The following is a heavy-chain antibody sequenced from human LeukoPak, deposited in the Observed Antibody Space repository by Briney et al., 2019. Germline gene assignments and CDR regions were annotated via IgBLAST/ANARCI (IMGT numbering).Heavy chain of an antibody. CDR2: INTNTGNP. CDR1: GYTFTSYA. CDR3: ARVSAGSGSYYLYY. V-gene: IGHV7-4-1*02. D-gene: IGHD3-10*01. J-gene: IGHJ4*02. Sequence: ASVKVSCKASGYTFTSYAMNWVRQAPGQGLEWMGWINTNTGNPTYAKGFTGRFVFSLDTSVSTAYLQISSLKAEDTAVYYCARVSAGSGSYYLYYWGQGTLATVSS.